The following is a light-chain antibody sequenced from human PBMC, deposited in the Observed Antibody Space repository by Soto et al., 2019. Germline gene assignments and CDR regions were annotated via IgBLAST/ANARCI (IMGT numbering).Light chain of an antibody. V-gene: IGKV3-11*01. CDR3: QQRQSWPRT. CDR2: QTS. CDR1: QYINTR. J-gene: IGKJ1*01. Sequence: EIVLTQSPATLSSFPGDRVTLSCRASQYINTRLAWYQHRPGQAPRLLIYQTSIRAAGIPARFSASGTGTDFTLTISNAQPEDFAVYYCQQRQSWPRTFGQGTKVYI.